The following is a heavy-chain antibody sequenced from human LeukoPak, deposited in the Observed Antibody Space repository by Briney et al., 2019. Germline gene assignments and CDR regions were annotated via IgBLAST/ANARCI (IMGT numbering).Heavy chain of an antibody. V-gene: IGHV4-34*01. D-gene: IGHD4-17*01. CDR2: INHSGST. J-gene: IGHJ4*02. CDR3: ARGRYGDANTNFDY. CDR1: GGSFSGYY. Sequence: SETLSLTCAVYGGSFSGYYWSWICQPPGKGLEWIGEINHSGSTNYNPSLKSRVTISVDTSKNQFSLKLSSVTAADTAVYYCARGRYGDANTNFDYWGQGTLVTVSS.